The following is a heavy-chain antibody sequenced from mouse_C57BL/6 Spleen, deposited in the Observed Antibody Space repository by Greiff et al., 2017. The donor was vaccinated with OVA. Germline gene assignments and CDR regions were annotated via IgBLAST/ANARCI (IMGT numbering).Heavy chain of an antibody. V-gene: IGHV5-4*01. Sequence: EVQLVESGGGLVKPGGSLKLSCAASGFTFSSYAMSWVRQTPEKRLEWVATISDGGSYTYYPDNVKGRFTISRDNAKNNLYLQMSHLKSEDTAMYYCARDCYGSSYGYFDVWGTGTTVTVSS. J-gene: IGHJ1*03. CDR1: GFTFSSYA. D-gene: IGHD1-1*01. CDR2: ISDGGSYT. CDR3: ARDCYGSSYGYFDV.